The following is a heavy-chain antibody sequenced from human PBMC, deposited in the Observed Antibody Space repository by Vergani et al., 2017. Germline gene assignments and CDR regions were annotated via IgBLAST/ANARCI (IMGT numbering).Heavy chain of an antibody. CDR1: GGSFSGYY. CDR3: ARGLDYYFDY. CDR2: INHSGST. V-gene: IGHV4-34*01. J-gene: IGHJ4*02. Sequence: QVQLQQWGAGLLKPSETLSLTCAVSGGSFSGYYWSWIRQPPGKGLEWIGEINHSGSTNYNPSLKSRVTISVDTSKNQFYLKLSSVTAADTAVYYCARGLDYYFDYWGQGTLVTVSS.